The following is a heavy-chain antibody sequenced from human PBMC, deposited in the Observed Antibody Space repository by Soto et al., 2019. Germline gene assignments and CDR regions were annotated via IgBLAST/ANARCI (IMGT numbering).Heavy chain of an antibody. D-gene: IGHD6-13*01. CDR3: ARSFGVAAAGPFDY. Sequence: ASETLSLTCTVSGGSISIGGYYWSWIRQHPGKGLEWIGYIYYSGSTYYNPSLKSRVTISVDTSKNQFSLKLSSVTAADTAVYYWARSFGVAAAGPFDYWGKETLFTVS. CDR2: IYYSGST. CDR1: GGSISIGGYY. V-gene: IGHV4-31*03. J-gene: IGHJ4*02.